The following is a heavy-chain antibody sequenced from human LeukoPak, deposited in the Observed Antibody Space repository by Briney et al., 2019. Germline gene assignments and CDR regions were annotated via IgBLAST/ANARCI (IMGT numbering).Heavy chain of an antibody. CDR2: IYPGDSDT. D-gene: IGHD6-13*01. CDR3: ARHALSSSWAGGYFDY. J-gene: IGHJ4*02. CDR1: GYSFTSYW. Sequence: WESLKISCKGTGYSFTSYWIGWVRQMPGKGLEWMGIIYPGDSDTRYSPSFQGQVTISADKSISTAYLQWSSLKASDTAMYYCARHALSSSWAGGYFDYWGQGTLVTVSS. V-gene: IGHV5-51*01.